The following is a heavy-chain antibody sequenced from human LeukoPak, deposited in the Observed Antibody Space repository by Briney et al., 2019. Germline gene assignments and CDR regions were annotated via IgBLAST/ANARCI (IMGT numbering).Heavy chain of an antibody. V-gene: IGHV3-7*01. D-gene: IGHD3-3*01. Sequence: GGSLRLSCAASGFTFSSYWMSWVRQAPGKGLEWVANIKQDGSEKYYVDSAKGRFTISRDNAKNSLYLQMNSLRAEDTAVYYCARVHLEWLLSLDYWGQGTLVTVSS. CDR3: ARVHLEWLLSLDY. CDR2: IKQDGSEK. J-gene: IGHJ4*02. CDR1: GFTFSSYW.